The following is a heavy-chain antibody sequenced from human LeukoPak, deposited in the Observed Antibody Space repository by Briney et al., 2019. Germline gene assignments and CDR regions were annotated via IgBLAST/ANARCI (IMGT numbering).Heavy chain of an antibody. V-gene: IGHV4-39*01. CDR2: IYYSGST. Sequence: SETLSLTCTVSGGSISSSNYYWGWIRQPPGKGLEWIGSIYYSGSTYYNPSLRSRVTISVDTSKNQFSLKLSSVTAADTAVYYCARPIAGAGMHAFDIWGQGTMVTVSS. CDR3: ARPIAGAGMHAFDI. CDR1: GGSISSSNYY. J-gene: IGHJ3*02. D-gene: IGHD6-13*01.